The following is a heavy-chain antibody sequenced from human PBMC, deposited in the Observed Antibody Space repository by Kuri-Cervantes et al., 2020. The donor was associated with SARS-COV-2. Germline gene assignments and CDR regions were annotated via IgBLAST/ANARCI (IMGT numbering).Heavy chain of an antibody. CDR3: ARGGDYYDNSGYYYVHFIDAFDI. D-gene: IGHD3-22*01. CDR1: GYSFTSYW. J-gene: IGHJ3*02. V-gene: IGHV5-51*01. CDR2: IYPGDSDT. Sequence: KVSCKGSGYSFTSYWIGWVRQMPGKGLEWMGIIYPGDSDTRYSPSFQGQVTISADKSISTAYLQWSSLKASDTAMYYCARGGDYYDNSGYYYVHFIDAFDIWGQGTMVTVSS.